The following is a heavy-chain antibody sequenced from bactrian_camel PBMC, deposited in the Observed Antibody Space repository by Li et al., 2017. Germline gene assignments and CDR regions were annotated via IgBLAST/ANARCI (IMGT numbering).Heavy chain of an antibody. V-gene: IGHV3S53*01. CDR3: KTFPLDTCSDS. J-gene: IGHJ4*01. Sequence: VQLVESGGGSVQAGGSLRLSCASSGSIYGTLCMGWYCQAPGKEREFVARIKRGDGRTTYADSVKGRFTISQSRTEREVYLEMNNLKPEDTAMYYCKTFPLDTCSDSWGQGTQVTVS. D-gene: IGHD1*01. CDR2: IKRGDGRT. CDR1: GSIYGTLC.